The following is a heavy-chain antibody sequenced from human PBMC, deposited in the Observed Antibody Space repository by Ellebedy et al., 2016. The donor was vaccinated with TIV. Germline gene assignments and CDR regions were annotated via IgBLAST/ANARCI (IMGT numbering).Heavy chain of an antibody. Sequence: MPSETLSLTCTVSGYSISSGYYWGWIRQPPGKGLEWIGIIYHSGNTYSNPSLKSRVTISVDTSKNQFSLKLTSVTAADTAVYYCARPPGFAGYCSSSNCYGLDHWGQGTLVTVSS. V-gene: IGHV4-38-2*02. J-gene: IGHJ4*02. CDR1: GYSISSGYY. CDR3: ARPPGFAGYCSSSNCYGLDH. D-gene: IGHD2-2*01. CDR2: IYHSGNT.